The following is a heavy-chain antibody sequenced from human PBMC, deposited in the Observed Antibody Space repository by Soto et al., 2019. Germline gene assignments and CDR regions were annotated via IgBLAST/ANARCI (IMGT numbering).Heavy chain of an antibody. V-gene: IGHV4-30-2*01. D-gene: IGHD5-12*01. J-gene: IGHJ4*02. CDR1: GGSISSGGYS. Sequence: QLQLQESGSGLVKPSQTLSLTCAVSGGSISSGGYSWRWIRQPPGKGLEWIGYIYPSGSTYYNPSLNGLVTISVDRSKNQYSQKLSSVTAADTAVYYCAAGGGLPRYYWGEGTLVTVSS. CDR3: AAGGGLPRYY. CDR2: IYPSGST.